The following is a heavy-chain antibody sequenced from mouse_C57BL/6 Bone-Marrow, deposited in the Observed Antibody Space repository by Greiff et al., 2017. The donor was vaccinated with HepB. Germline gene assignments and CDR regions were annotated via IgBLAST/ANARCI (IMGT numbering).Heavy chain of an antibody. CDR3: AGAAQGWFAY. Sequence: VQLQQPGAELVKPGASVKLSCKASGYTFTSYWMHWVKQRPGQGLEWIGMIHPNSGSTNYNEKFKSKATLTVDKSSSTAYMQLSSLTSEDAAVYYCAGAAQGWFAYWDQGTLVTVSA. J-gene: IGHJ3*01. V-gene: IGHV1-64*01. D-gene: IGHD3-2*02. CDR1: GYTFTSYW. CDR2: IHPNSGST.